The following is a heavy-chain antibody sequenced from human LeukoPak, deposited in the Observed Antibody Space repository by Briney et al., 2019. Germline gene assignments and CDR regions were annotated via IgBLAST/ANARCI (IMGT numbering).Heavy chain of an antibody. D-gene: IGHD1-26*01. J-gene: IGHJ6*03. CDR3: ARAPYGSYYRHYYYYMDA. V-gene: IGHV4-4*02. Sequence: SGTLSLTCAVSGDSISRCNWWSWVRQSPGKGLEWIGEICHSGSTNYNPSLKSRATISVDKSKNQFSLKLSSVTAADTAVYYCARAPYGSYYRHYYYYMDAWGKGTTVTVSS. CDR2: ICHSGST. CDR1: GDSISRCNW.